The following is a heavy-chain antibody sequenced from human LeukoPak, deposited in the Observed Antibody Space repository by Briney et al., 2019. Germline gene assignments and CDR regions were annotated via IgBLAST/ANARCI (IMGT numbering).Heavy chain of an antibody. D-gene: IGHD3-22*01. CDR3: ARREPEGERYDGSGYFFY. J-gene: IGHJ4*02. Sequence: GESLKISCKVSGDSFTSYWIGWVRQMPGKGLEWMGIIYPGDSDTRYSPSFQGQVTISADKSISTAYLQWSNLKASDTAMYYCARREPEGERYDGSGYFFYWGQGTLVTVSS. V-gene: IGHV5-51*01. CDR2: IYPGDSDT. CDR1: GDSFTSYW.